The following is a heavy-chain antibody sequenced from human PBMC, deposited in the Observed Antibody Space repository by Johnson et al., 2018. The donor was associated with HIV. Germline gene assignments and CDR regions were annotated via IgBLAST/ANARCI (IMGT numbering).Heavy chain of an antibody. Sequence: VQLVESGGGLVQPGGSLRLSCAASGFTVSSNYMSWVRQAPGKGLEWVSVIYSGGSTYYADSVKGRFTISRDNSKNTLYLQMGSLRAEDMAVYYCARGDNYYDSSGYYFAFDIWGQGTMVTVSS. J-gene: IGHJ3*02. D-gene: IGHD3-22*01. CDR2: IYSGGST. CDR3: ARGDNYYDSSGYYFAFDI. V-gene: IGHV3-66*02. CDR1: GFTVSSNY.